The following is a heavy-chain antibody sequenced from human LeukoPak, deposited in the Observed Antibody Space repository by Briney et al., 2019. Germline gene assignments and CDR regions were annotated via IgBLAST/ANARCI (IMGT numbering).Heavy chain of an antibody. D-gene: IGHD6-19*01. CDR3: ARDWGEQWLGYFDY. CDR2: IYTSGST. Sequence: SETLSLTCTVSGGSISSYYWSWIRQPAGKGLEWIGRIYTSGSTNYNPSLKSRVTMSVDTSKNQFSLKLSSVTAADTAVYYCARDWGEQWLGYFDYWGQGTLVTVSS. V-gene: IGHV4-4*07. CDR1: GGSISSYY. J-gene: IGHJ4*02.